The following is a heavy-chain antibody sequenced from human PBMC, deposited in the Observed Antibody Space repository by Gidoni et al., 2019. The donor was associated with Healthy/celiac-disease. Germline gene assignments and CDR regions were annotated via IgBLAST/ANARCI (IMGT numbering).Heavy chain of an antibody. CDR3: ARLAYDFWSGYTDRYYFDY. CDR2: IYYSGST. V-gene: IGHV4-31*03. Sequence: QVQLQESGPGLVKPSQTLSLTCTVSGGSISSGGSYWSWIRQHPGKGLEWIGYIYYSGSTYYNPSLKSRVTISVDTSKNQFSLKLSSVTAADTAVYYCARLAYDFWSGYTDRYYFDYWGQGTLVTVSS. J-gene: IGHJ4*02. CDR1: GGSISSGGSY. D-gene: IGHD3-3*01.